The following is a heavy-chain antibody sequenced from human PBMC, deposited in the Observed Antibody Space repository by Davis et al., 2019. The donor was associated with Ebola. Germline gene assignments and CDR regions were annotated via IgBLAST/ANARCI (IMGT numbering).Heavy chain of an antibody. V-gene: IGHV3-21*01. CDR3: ARDLGRVQLYGMDV. D-gene: IGHD1-1*01. Sequence: GGSLRLSCAASGFTFSSYSMNWVRQAPGKGLEWVSSISSSSSYIYYADSVKGRFTISRDNAKNSLYLQMNSLRAEDTAVYYCARDLGRVQLYGMDVWGKGTTVTVSS. CDR2: ISSSSSYI. J-gene: IGHJ6*04. CDR1: GFTFSSYS.